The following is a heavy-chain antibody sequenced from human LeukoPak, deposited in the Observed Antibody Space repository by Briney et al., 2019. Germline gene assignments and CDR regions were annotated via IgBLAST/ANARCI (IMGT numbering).Heavy chain of an antibody. CDR1: GGSISSGGYY. CDR2: IYYSGST. J-gene: IGHJ5*02. D-gene: IGHD2-15*01. CDR3: ARAESGAPRRFDP. V-gene: IGHV4-31*03. Sequence: SQTLSLTCTVSGGSISSGGYYWSWIRQNPGKGLEWIGYIYYSGSTYCNPSLKSRVTISVDTSKNQFSLKLSSVTAADTAVYYCARAESGAPRRFDPWGQGTLVTVSS.